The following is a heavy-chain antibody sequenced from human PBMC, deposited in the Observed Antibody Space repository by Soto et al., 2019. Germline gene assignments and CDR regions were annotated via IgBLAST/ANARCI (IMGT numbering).Heavy chain of an antibody. V-gene: IGHV1-18*01. CDR2: ISAYNGNT. CDR3: ARELYRSGIAVAGAFRPDAFDI. Sequence: QVQLVQSGAEVKKPGASVKVSCKASGYTFTSYGISWVRQAPGQGLEWMGWISAYNGNTNYAQKLQGRVTMTTDTSTSTAYMELRSLRSDDTAVYYCARELYRSGIAVAGAFRPDAFDIWGQGTMVTVSS. J-gene: IGHJ3*02. CDR1: GYTFTSYG. D-gene: IGHD6-19*01.